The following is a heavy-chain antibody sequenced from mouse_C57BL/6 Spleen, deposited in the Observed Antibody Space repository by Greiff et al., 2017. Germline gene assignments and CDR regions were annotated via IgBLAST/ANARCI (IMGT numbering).Heavy chain of an antibody. CDR1: GYTFTSYW. D-gene: IGHD1-1*01. V-gene: IGHV1-59*01. CDR2: IDPSDSYT. CDR3: ARRDYYGSSYDYWYFDV. Sequence: QVQLQQPGAELVRPGTSVKLSCKASGYTFTSYWMHWVKQRPGQGLEWIGVIDPSDSYTNYNQKFKGKATLTVDTSSSTAYMQLSSLTSEDSAVYYCARRDYYGSSYDYWYFDVWGTGTTVTVSS. J-gene: IGHJ1*03.